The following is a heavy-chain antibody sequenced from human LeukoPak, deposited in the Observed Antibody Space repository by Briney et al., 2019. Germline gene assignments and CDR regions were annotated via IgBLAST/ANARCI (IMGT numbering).Heavy chain of an antibody. D-gene: IGHD1-26*01. V-gene: IGHV4-38-2*02. CDR3: ARQIIVGAHYFDY. Sequence: SETLSLTCTVSGYSISSGHYWGWIRQPPGKGLEWIGSIYHSGSTYYNPSLKSRVTISVDTSKNQFSLKLSSVTAADTAVYYCARQIIVGAHYFDYWGQGTLVTVSS. CDR2: IYHSGST. CDR1: GYSISSGHY. J-gene: IGHJ4*02.